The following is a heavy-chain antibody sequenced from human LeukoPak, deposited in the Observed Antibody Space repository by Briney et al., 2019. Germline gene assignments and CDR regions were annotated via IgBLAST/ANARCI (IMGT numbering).Heavy chain of an antibody. CDR3: ARHTRMWGYFDY. CDR2: LYASGST. J-gene: IGHJ4*02. V-gene: IGHV4-4*07. D-gene: IGHD1-26*01. CDR1: GVSISTYY. Sequence: PSETLSLTRTVSGVSISTYYWSWFRQPAGKGLEWIGRLYASGSTNYNPSLKSRVTMSVDTSKNQLSLNVNSVTVADTAVYFCARHTRMWGYFDYWGQGTLVAVSS.